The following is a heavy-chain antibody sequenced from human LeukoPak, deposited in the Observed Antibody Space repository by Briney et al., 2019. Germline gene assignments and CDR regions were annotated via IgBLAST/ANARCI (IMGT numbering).Heavy chain of an antibody. D-gene: IGHD5-18*01. V-gene: IGHV4-4*07. CDR1: GGSISSYY. Sequence: SETLSLTCTVSGGSISSYYWSWIRQPAGKGLEWIGRIYTSGSTNYNPPLKSRVTMSVDTSKNQFSLKLSSVTAADTAVYYCARGRGYSYGYLTFSDYWGQGTLVTVSS. CDR2: IYTSGST. J-gene: IGHJ4*02. CDR3: ARGRGYSYGYLTFSDY.